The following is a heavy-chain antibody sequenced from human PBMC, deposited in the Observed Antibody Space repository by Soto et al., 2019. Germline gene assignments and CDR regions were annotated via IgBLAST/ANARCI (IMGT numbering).Heavy chain of an antibody. CDR3: ARGAFTFGGVIVILYYYYGMDV. D-gene: IGHD3-16*02. CDR2: INHSGST. J-gene: IGHJ6*02. V-gene: IGHV4-34*01. CDR1: GGSFSGYY. Sequence: AETLSLTCAVYGGSFSGYYWSWIRQPPGKGLEWIGEINHSGSTNYNPSLKSRVTISVDTSKNQFSLKLSSVTAADTAVYYCARGAFTFGGVIVILYYYYGMDVWGQGTTVTVSS.